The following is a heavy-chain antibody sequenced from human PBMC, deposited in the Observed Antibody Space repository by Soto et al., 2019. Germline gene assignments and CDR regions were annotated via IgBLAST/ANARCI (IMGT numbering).Heavy chain of an antibody. V-gene: IGHV3-23*04. J-gene: IGHJ2*01. CDR1: GFSLREYA. CDR3: AKAGGVYWYFDV. D-gene: IGHD3-3*01. CDR2: ISGRGGNT. Sequence: EVQLVESGGALVQPGGSLTLSCAASGFSLREYAMSWVRQAPGRGLEWVPSISGSAISGRGGNTYYADSVRGRFTISRDTSRNTLFLHLSSVAAEDTAVYFCAKAGGVYWYFDVWGRGTLVTVSS.